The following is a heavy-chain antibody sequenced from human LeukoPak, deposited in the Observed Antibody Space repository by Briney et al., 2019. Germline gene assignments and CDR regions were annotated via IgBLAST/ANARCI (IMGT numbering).Heavy chain of an antibody. CDR1: GGSISSVLHY. CDR2: FYGSGST. J-gene: IGHJ4*02. Sequence: TLSLTCTVSGGSISSVLHYWSWIRQPAGKGLEWIGRFYGSGSTNYNPSLESRVTISVDTAKNQFFLNLSSVTAADTAVYYCATRQLHMTADSQVDYWGQGCLVTVSS. CDR3: ATRQLHMTADSQVDY. D-gene: IGHD5-24*01. V-gene: IGHV4-61*02.